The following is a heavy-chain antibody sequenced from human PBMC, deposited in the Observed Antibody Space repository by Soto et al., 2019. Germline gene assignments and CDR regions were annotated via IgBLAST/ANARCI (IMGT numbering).Heavy chain of an antibody. CDR3: ARLIHDWNYPEQHFDY. Sequence: GESLKISCKGSGYSFTSYWIGWVRQMPGKGLEWMGIIYPGDSDTRYSPSFQGQVTISADKSISTAYLQWSSLKASDTAMYYCARLIHDWNYPEQHFDYWGQGTLVTVSS. CDR1: GYSFTSYW. CDR2: IYPGDSDT. J-gene: IGHJ4*02. D-gene: IGHD1-7*01. V-gene: IGHV5-51*01.